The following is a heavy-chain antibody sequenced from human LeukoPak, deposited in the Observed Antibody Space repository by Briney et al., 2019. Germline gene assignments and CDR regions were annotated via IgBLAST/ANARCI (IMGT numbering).Heavy chain of an antibody. CDR2: ILGDGSKT. D-gene: IGHD1-14*01. CDR1: GFSFRDFS. V-gene: IGHV3-64*01. Sequence: GGSLRLSCAASGFSFRDFSMHWVRQAPGKRLEDVSAILGDGSKTYVANSVKGRFTISRDNSRDTVYLQMTNLGAEDVAVYYCARRGGNPVPFDYWGQGILVTVSS. J-gene: IGHJ4*02. CDR3: ARRGGNPVPFDY.